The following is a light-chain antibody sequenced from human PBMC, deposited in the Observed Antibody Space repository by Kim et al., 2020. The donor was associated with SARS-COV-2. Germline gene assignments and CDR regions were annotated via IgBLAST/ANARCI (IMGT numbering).Light chain of an antibody. CDR3: QQFNDWSSWT. J-gene: IGKJ1*01. Sequence: SPGERATLSCRASQSVSSNLAWYQHKPGQAPRLLIYGASIRATGIPDRFSGSGSGTEFTLTISGLQSEDSAVYYCQQFNDWSSWTFGQGTKVDIK. V-gene: IGKV3-15*01. CDR1: QSVSSN. CDR2: GAS.